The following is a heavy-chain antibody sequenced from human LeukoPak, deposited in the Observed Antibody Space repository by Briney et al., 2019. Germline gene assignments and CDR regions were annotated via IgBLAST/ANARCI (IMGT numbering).Heavy chain of an antibody. J-gene: IGHJ4*02. D-gene: IGHD3-22*01. V-gene: IGHV4-61*01. CDR3: AREVVEFDY. Sequence: SETLSLTCTVSGGSISSTNYYWSWIRQPPGKGLEWIGYIYCSGSTNYNPSLKSRVTISVDTSKNQFSLNLSSVTAADTAVYYCAREVVEFDYWGQGTLVTVSS. CDR1: GGSISSTNYY. CDR2: IYCSGST.